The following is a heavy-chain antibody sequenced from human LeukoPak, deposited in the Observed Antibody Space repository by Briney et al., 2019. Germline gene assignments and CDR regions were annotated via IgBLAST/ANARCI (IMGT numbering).Heavy chain of an antibody. D-gene: IGHD3-9*01. CDR2: IRSKAYGGTT. V-gene: IGHV3-49*03. J-gene: IGHJ4*02. CDR3: ARGPPGGGGYYNGGFDY. CDR1: GFTFGDYA. Sequence: GGSLRLSCTASGFTFGDYAMSWFRQAPGKGLEWVGFIRSKAYGGTTEYAASVKGRFTISRDDSKSIAYLQMNSLRAEDTAVYYCARGPPGGGGYYNGGFDYWGQGTLVTVSS.